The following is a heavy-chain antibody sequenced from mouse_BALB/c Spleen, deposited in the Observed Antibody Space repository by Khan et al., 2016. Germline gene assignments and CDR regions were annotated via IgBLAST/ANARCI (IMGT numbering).Heavy chain of an antibody. CDR2: IDPSDSET. Sequence: QIQLVQSGAELVRPGASVKLSCKASGYTFTSYWMNWVKQRPGPGLEWIGMIDPSDSETHYNQMFKDKATLTVDQSSSTAYMQLSSLTYEDSAVYYWAREEAHGNSGSWGQGTLVTVAA. CDR1: GYTFTSYW. V-gene: IGHV1-61*01. D-gene: IGHD2-1*01. CDR3: AREEAHGNSGS. J-gene: IGHJ3*01.